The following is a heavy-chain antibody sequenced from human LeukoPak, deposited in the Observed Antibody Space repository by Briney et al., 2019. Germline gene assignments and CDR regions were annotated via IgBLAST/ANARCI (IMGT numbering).Heavy chain of an antibody. J-gene: IGHJ6*03. V-gene: IGHV1-69*05. CDR3: ARDTCSSTSCYNPYYMDV. CDR1: GGTFSSYA. D-gene: IGHD2-2*02. CDR2: IIPIFGTA. Sequence: GASVKVSCKASGGTFSSYAISWVRQAPGQGLEWMGGIIPIFGTANYVQKFQGRVTITTDESTSTAYMELSSLRSEDTAVYYCARDTCSSTSCYNPYYMDVWGKGTTVTVSS.